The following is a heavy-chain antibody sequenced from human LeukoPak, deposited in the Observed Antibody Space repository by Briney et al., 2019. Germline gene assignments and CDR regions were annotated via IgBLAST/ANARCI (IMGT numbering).Heavy chain of an antibody. Sequence: SETLSLTCTVSGGSMNNDYWSWVRQPPGKGLEWIGYLSYSGTTNYNPSFKSRVTISVDTSKNLFSLKLTSVTAADTAVYYCARDPFDWGQGTLVIVSS. CDR1: GGSMNNDY. CDR2: LSYSGTT. J-gene: IGHJ4*02. CDR3: ARDPFD. V-gene: IGHV4-59*01.